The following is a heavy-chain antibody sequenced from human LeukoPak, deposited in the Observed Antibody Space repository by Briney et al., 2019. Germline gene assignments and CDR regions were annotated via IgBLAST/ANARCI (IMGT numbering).Heavy chain of an antibody. J-gene: IGHJ4*02. CDR2: INHSGST. CDR3: AREGEAVAGYYFDY. D-gene: IGHD6-19*01. Sequence: SETLSLTCAVYGGSFSGYYWSWIRQPPGKGLEWIGEINHSGSTNYNPSLKSRVTISVDTSKNRFSLKLSSVTAADTAVYYCAREGEAVAGYYFDYWGRGTLVTVSS. V-gene: IGHV4-34*01. CDR1: GGSFSGYY.